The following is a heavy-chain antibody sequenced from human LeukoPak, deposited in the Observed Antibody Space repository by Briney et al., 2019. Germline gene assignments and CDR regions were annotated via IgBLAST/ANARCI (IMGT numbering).Heavy chain of an antibody. Sequence: SETLSLICTVSGGSISSGDYYWSWIRQPPGKGLEWIGYIYYSGSTYYNPSLKSRVTISVDTSKNQFSLKLSSVTAADTAVYYCARVDIAYYYYGMDVWGQGTTVTVSS. CDR2: IYYSGST. CDR1: GGSISSGDYY. V-gene: IGHV4-30-4*01. J-gene: IGHJ6*02. CDR3: ARVDIAYYYYGMDV. D-gene: IGHD5-12*01.